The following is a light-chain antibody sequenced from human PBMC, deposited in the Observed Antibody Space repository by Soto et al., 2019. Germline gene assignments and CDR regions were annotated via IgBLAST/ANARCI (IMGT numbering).Light chain of an antibody. V-gene: IGKV3D-15*01. Sequence: EIVLTHSPGTLSLSPGERATLSCRASQSVSGRYLAWYQQKPGQTPRLLIYGVSSRATGIPARFSGTGSGTEFTLTISSLQSEDLALYYCQQYNDWPLTFGQGTKVDIK. CDR2: GVS. CDR1: QSVSGRY. CDR3: QQYNDWPLT. J-gene: IGKJ1*01.